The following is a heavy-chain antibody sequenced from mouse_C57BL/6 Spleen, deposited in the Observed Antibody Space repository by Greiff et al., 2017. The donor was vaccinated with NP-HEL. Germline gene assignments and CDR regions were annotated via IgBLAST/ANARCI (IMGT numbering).Heavy chain of an antibody. Sequence: VQLQQSGPELVKPGASVKISCKASGYAFSSSWMNWVKQRPGKGLEWIGRIYPGDGDTNYNGKFKGKATLTADKSSSTAYMQLSSLTSEDSAVYFCARANYEGAYWGQGTLVTVSA. CDR2: IYPGDGDT. CDR3: ARANYEGAY. J-gene: IGHJ3*01. D-gene: IGHD2-1*01. CDR1: GYAFSSSW. V-gene: IGHV1-82*01.